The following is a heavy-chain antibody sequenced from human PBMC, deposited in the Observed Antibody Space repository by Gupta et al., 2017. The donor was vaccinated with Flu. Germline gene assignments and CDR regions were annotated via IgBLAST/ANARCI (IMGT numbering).Heavy chain of an antibody. CDR2: IRSGGSPI. CDR1: GFTFSSYE. Sequence: EEQLVESGGGLIQPGGSLRLSCVASGFTFSSYEMNWVRQAPGKGLEWVSYIRSGGSPIYYADSVKGRFTISRDNAKSSLYLQMNNVRAEDTAIYYCARDRFHYYGLDLWGQGTTVTVSS. V-gene: IGHV3-48*03. J-gene: IGHJ6*02. CDR3: ARDRFHYYGLDL.